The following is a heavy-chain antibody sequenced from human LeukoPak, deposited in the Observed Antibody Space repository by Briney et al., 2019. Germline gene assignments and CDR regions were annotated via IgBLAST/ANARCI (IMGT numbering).Heavy chain of an antibody. CDR3: ARDYDSSGYYYEPFDY. D-gene: IGHD3-22*01. J-gene: IGHJ4*02. CDR1: GGTFISYA. CDR2: ISAYNGNT. Sequence: ASVKVSCKASGGTFISYAISWVRQAPGQGLEWMGWISAYNGNTNYAQKLQGRVTMTTDTSTSTAYMELRSLRSDDTAVYYCARDYDSSGYYYEPFDYWGQGTLVTVSS. V-gene: IGHV1-18*01.